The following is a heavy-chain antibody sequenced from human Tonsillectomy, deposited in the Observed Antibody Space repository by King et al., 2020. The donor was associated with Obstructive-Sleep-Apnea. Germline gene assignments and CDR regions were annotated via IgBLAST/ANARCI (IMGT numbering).Heavy chain of an antibody. CDR3: ARGSSAAS. Sequence: VQLVESGGGLVQPGGSLRLSCVTSGFVFSTYWMTWVRQAPGKGLEWVANINQDGNEKHYVDSVKGRFTISRDNAKNSLYLQMDSLRAEDTAVYYCARGSSAASGGQGTLVTVSS. D-gene: IGHD6-13*01. J-gene: IGHJ4*02. CDR1: GFVFSTYW. CDR2: INQDGNEK. V-gene: IGHV3-7*04.